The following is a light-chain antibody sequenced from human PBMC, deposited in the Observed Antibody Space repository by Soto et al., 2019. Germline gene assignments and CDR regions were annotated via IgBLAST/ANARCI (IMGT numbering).Light chain of an antibody. CDR3: QQYNSYPIT. Sequence: DIQMTQSPSTLSVSVGDRVTITRRASQSISDWLAWYQQKPGKAPKLLIYKASGLESGVPSRFSGSGSGTEFTLTITSLQPDDFATYYCQQYNSYPITFGQGTRLEIK. CDR2: KAS. CDR1: QSISDW. V-gene: IGKV1-5*03. J-gene: IGKJ5*01.